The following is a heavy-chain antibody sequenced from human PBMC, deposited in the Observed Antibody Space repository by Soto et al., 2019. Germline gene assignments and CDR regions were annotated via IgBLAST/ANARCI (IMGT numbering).Heavy chain of an antibody. D-gene: IGHD3-10*01. V-gene: IGHV2-5*02. CDR1: GFSLTATGVG. Sequence: QITLKESGPTLVKPTQTLTLTCTFSGFSLTATGVGVGWIRQPPGKALEWLALIYWDHDERYNPSLKSRLTITTDTSRNQVVLTMTNMDHVDTATYYCAHRGWFAEGHPNWFDPWGQGALVTVSS. CDR2: IYWDHDE. J-gene: IGHJ5*02. CDR3: AHRGWFAEGHPNWFDP.